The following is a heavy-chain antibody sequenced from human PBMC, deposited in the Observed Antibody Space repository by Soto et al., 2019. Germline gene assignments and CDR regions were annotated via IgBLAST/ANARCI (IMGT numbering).Heavy chain of an antibody. D-gene: IGHD2-15*01. J-gene: IGHJ6*02. V-gene: IGHV5-51*01. CDR1: GYSFTSYW. Sequence: GESLKISCKGSGYSFTSYWIGWVRQMPGKGLEWMGIIYPGDSDTRYSPSFQGQVTISADKSISTAYLQWSSLKASDTAMYYCARLSVGYCSGGSCYSYYYGMDVWGQGTTVTVSS. CDR3: ARLSVGYCSGGSCYSYYYGMDV. CDR2: IYPGDSDT.